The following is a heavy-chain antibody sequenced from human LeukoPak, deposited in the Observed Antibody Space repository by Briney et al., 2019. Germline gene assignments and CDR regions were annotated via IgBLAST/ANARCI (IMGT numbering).Heavy chain of an antibody. V-gene: IGHV4-61*02. Sequence: SQTLSLTCHVSGDSLSSSRFSWSWIRQPAGKGLEWIGRIYATGNTYYNPSLTSRVALSVDAPRNQFTLTLTSVTAADTAIYYCARLKTGDVHKKTNKWFDPWGQGTLVTVSS. CDR3: ARLKTGDVHKKTNKWFDP. CDR2: IYATGNT. CDR1: GDSLSSSRFS. J-gene: IGHJ5*02. D-gene: IGHD7-27*01.